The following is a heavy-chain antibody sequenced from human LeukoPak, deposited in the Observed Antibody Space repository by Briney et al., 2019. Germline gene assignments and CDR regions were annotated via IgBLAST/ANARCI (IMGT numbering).Heavy chain of an antibody. D-gene: IGHD6-13*01. CDR3: ARDRWAAGKLIVTGANWFDP. Sequence: GGSLRLSCAASRFTLSNYWMSWVRQAPGKGLEWVANIKQDGSETYYVDSVKGRFTISRDNAKNSLSLQMNSLRAEDTAVYYCARDRWAAGKLIVTGANWFDPWGQGTLVTVSS. CDR1: RFTLSNYW. V-gene: IGHV3-7*01. CDR2: IKQDGSET. J-gene: IGHJ5*02.